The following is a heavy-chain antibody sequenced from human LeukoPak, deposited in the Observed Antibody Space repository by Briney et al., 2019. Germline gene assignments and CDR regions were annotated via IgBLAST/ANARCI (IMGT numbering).Heavy chain of an antibody. Sequence: GRSLRLSCAASGFTFSSHGMHWVRQAPGKGLEWVAVIWYDGSKKYYVDSVKGRFTISRDNSKNALYLQMNTLRADDTAVYYCARLTGEALDYWGQGTLVTVSS. CDR1: GFTFSSHG. CDR2: IWYDGSKK. V-gene: IGHV3-33*01. D-gene: IGHD1-20*01. CDR3: ARLTGEALDY. J-gene: IGHJ4*02.